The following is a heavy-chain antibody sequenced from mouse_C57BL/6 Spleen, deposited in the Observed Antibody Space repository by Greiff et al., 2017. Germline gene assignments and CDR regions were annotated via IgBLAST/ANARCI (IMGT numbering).Heavy chain of an antibody. CDR3: ATAITTVVATGGDY. CDR2: IDPSDSYT. V-gene: IGHV1-50*01. J-gene: IGHJ4*01. D-gene: IGHD1-1*01. Sequence: VQLQQSGAELVKPGASVKLSCKASGYTFTSYWMQWVKQRPGQGLEWIGEIDPSDSYTNYNQKFKGKATLTVDTSSSTAYMQLSSLTSEDSAVYYCATAITTVVATGGDYWGQGTSVTVSS. CDR1: GYTFTSYW.